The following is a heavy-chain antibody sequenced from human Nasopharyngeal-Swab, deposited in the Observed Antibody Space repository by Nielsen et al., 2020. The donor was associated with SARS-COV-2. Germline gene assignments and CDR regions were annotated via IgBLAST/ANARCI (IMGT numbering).Heavy chain of an antibody. CDR3: ARYGSTYYYDSSGYTQGVYFQH. D-gene: IGHD3-22*01. J-gene: IGHJ1*01. V-gene: IGHV1-69*06. Sequence: SVKVSCKASGGTFSSYAISWVRQAPGQGLEWMGGIIPIFGTANYAQKFQGRVTITADKSTSTAYMELSSLRSEDTAVYYCARYGSTYYYDSSGYTQGVYFQHWGQGTLVTVSS. CDR2: IIPIFGTA. CDR1: GGTFSSYA.